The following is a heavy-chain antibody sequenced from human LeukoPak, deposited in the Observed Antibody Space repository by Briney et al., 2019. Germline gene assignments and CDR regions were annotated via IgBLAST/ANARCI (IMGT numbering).Heavy chain of an antibody. CDR1: RFSFSSYG. D-gene: IGHD3-10*01. J-gene: IGHJ6*02. Sequence: PGGSLRLSCEAPRFSFSSYGFHWVRQAPGKGLEWVALISYDGSYKYYADSVKGRFTISRDDSKNTLFLQMNSLRSEDTAIYYCAKDRLWFGESVYGMDVWGQGTTVTVSS. V-gene: IGHV3-30*18. CDR2: ISYDGSYK. CDR3: AKDRLWFGESVYGMDV.